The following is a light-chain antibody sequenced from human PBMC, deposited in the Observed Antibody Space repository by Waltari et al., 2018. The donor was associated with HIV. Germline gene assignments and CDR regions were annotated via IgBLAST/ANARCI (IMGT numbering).Light chain of an antibody. V-gene: IGKV3-15*01. CDR3: QQFYNWPRT. CDR2: SAS. Sequence: EVVMTQPPVTLTVSPGEIVTVPCRANQSISNNLAWYQQRRGQPPRLLIYSASTRATGIPARFSGSGSGTEFTLTISSLQSEDFAVYYCQQFYNWPRTFGQGTKVEIK. CDR1: QSISNN. J-gene: IGKJ1*01.